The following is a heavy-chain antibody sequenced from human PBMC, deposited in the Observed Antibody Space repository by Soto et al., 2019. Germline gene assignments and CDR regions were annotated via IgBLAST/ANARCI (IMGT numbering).Heavy chain of an antibody. CDR2: IYYSGTT. D-gene: IGHD1-1*01. V-gene: IGHV4-39*01. CDR3: ARHRRETGTQAQPPDY. CDR1: GGSISSSNSY. Sequence: QLQLQESGPGLVKPSETLSLTCTVSGGSISSSNSYWAWIRQPPGKGLEWIGAIYYSGTTYYKPSLKSRITMSVDTSKNQFSLNLSPVAAAGSAVYYCARHRRETGTQAQPPDYWGQGTLVTVSS. J-gene: IGHJ4*02.